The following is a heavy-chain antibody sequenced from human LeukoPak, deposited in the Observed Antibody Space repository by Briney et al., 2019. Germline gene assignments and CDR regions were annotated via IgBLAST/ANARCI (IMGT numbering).Heavy chain of an antibody. D-gene: IGHD5-12*01. V-gene: IGHV1-2*02. CDR3: ARDHRRGSTGYDMPAD. Sequence: GASVKVSCKASGYTFVDDYLYWVRQALGQGLEWMGWPNPRSGATNYAQKFQARVTMTRDTSINTAYMELSRLRSDDTAVYYCARDHRRGSTGYDMPADWGQGTLVTVSS. J-gene: IGHJ4*02. CDR1: GYTFVDDY. CDR2: PNPRSGAT.